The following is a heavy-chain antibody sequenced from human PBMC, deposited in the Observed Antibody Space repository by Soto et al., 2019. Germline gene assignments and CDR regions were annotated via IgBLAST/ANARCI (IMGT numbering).Heavy chain of an antibody. CDR2: INPNSGGT. D-gene: IGHD3-10*01. CDR3: ARGGLLWFGEPLLFSYYYGMDV. CDR1: GYTFTGYY. V-gene: IGHV1-2*04. Sequence: QVQLVQSGAEVKKPGASVKVSCKASGYTFTGYYMHWVRQAPGQGLEWMGWINPNSGGTNYAQKFQGWVTMTRDTSISTAYMELSRLRSDDTAVYYCARGGLLWFGEPLLFSYYYGMDVWGQGTTVTVSS. J-gene: IGHJ6*02.